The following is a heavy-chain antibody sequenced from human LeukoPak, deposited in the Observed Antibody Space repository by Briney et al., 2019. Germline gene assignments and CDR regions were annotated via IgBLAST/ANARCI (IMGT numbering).Heavy chain of an antibody. CDR2: INSDGSST. V-gene: IGHV3-74*01. CDR3: ARESCSGGSCYPGWFDP. CDR1: GFTVSSNY. Sequence: GGSLRLSCAASGFTVSSNYMSRVRQAPGKGLVWVSRINSDGSSTSYADSVKGRFTISRDNSKNTLYLQMNSLRAEDTAVYYCARESCSGGSCYPGWFDPWGQGTLVTVSS. D-gene: IGHD2-15*01. J-gene: IGHJ5*02.